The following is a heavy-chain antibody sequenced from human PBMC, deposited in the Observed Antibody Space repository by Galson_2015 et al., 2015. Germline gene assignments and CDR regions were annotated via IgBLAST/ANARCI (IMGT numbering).Heavy chain of an antibody. V-gene: IGHV3-72*01. Sequence: SLRLSCAASGFMFSDHYVDWVRQAPGKGLEWVGRTRNKANSYTTEYAASVKGRFTIPRDDSKNSLYLQMNSLKIEDTAVYYCTRANLGSGYYYAFDIWGQGTMVTVSS. CDR1: GFMFSDHY. CDR2: TRNKANSYTT. D-gene: IGHD3-3*01. CDR3: TRANLGSGYYYAFDI. J-gene: IGHJ3*02.